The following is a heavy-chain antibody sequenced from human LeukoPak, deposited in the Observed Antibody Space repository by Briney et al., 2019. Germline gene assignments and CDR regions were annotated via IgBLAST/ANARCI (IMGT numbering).Heavy chain of an antibody. D-gene: IGHD2-21*02. CDR3: ARVTCGGDCRAHYYYYYMDV. CDR2: IYTRGST. J-gene: IGHJ6*03. Sequence: SETLSLTCAVYGGSFSPYYWSWIRQPAGKGLEWIGRIYTRGSTKYTPSLKSRVTMSVDTSKNQFSLKLSSVTAADTAVYYCARVTCGGDCRAHYYYYYMDVWGKGTTVTISS. V-gene: IGHV4-59*10. CDR1: GGSFSPYY.